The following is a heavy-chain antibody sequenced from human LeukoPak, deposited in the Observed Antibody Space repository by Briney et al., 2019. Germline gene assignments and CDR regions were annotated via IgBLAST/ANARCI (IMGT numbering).Heavy chain of an antibody. CDR1: GFTFSSYS. V-gene: IGHV3-21*01. J-gene: IGHJ4*02. Sequence: GGSLRLSCAASGFTFSSYSMNWVRQAPGKGLEWVSSISSSSSYIYYADSVKGRFTISRDNAKNSLYLQINSLRAEDTAVYYCARDREWFGPYYFDYWGQGTLVTVSS. D-gene: IGHD3-10*01. CDR2: ISSSSSYI. CDR3: ARDREWFGPYYFDY.